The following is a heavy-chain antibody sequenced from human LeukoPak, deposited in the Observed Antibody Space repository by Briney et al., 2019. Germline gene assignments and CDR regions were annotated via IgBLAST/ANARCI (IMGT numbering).Heavy chain of an antibody. CDR1: GASISSYH. CDR2: IYTSGST. Sequence: SGTLSLTCSVSGASISSYHWNWIRQPAGKGLEWIGRIYTSGSTNYNPSLKSRVTMSVDTSKNQFSLKLSSVTAADTAVYYCARDKAIDDAFDIWGQGTMVTVSS. D-gene: IGHD2-2*02. CDR3: ARDKAIDDAFDI. V-gene: IGHV4-4*07. J-gene: IGHJ3*02.